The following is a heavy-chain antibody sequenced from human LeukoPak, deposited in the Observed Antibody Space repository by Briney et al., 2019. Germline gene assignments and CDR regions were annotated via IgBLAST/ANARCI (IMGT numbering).Heavy chain of an antibody. CDR2: ISGSGGST. D-gene: IGHD3-10*01. CDR3: AKERLLWFGEFLNWFDP. Sequence: GGSLRLSCAASGFTFSSYAMSWVRQAPGKGLERVSAISGSGGSTYYADSVKGRFTISRDNSKNTLYLQMNSLRAEDTAVYYCAKERLLWFGEFLNWFDPWGQGTLVTVSS. J-gene: IGHJ5*02. CDR1: GFTFSSYA. V-gene: IGHV3-23*01.